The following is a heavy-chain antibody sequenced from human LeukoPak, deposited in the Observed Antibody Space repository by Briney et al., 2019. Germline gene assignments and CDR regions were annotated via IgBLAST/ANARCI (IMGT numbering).Heavy chain of an antibody. CDR1: GYTFTGYY. D-gene: IGHD4-17*01. CDR2: INPNSGDT. CDR3: ARDADYGDYGDPFDI. J-gene: IGHJ3*02. Sequence: ASVNVSCKASGYTFTGYYMNWVRQAPGQGLEWMGWINPNSGDTNYAQKFQGRVTMTRDTSITTAYMEPSSLRADDTAVYFCARDADYGDYGDPFDIWGQGTMVTVSS. V-gene: IGHV1-2*02.